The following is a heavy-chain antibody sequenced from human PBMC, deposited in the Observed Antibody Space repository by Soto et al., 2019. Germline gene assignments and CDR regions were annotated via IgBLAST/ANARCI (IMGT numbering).Heavy chain of an antibody. Sequence: GGSLRLSCAASGLTFDDYAMHWVRQVPGKGLEWVSGISWNSGIILYADSVKGRFTISRDSAKNSLYLHMNSLRTEDTAFYYCAKAREVAVHGDAFDVWGQGTLVTVSS. CDR1: GLTFDDYA. CDR3: AKAREVAVHGDAFDV. J-gene: IGHJ3*01. CDR2: ISWNSGII. D-gene: IGHD2-15*01. V-gene: IGHV3-9*01.